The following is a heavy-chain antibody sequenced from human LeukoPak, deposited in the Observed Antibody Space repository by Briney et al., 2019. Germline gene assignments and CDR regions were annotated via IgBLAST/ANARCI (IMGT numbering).Heavy chain of an antibody. CDR2: IYSGGST. J-gene: IGHJ4*02. Sequence: PGGSLRLSCAASGFTVSSNYMSWGRQAPGKGLELVSVIYSGGSTYYADSVKGRVTISRDNSKNTLYLQMNSLRAEDTAVYYCSRDLRGSLDSWGQGTLVTVSS. CDR3: SRDLRGSLDS. CDR1: GFTVSSNY. D-gene: IGHD3-10*01. V-gene: IGHV3-66*01.